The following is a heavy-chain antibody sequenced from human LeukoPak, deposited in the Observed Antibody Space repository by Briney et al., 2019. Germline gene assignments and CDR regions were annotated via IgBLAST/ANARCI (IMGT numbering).Heavy chain of an antibody. CDR1: GASITTYY. V-gene: IGHV4-59*08. Sequence: SETLSLTCSVSGASITTYYGSWIRQPPGKGLEWIAYIHYSGSTSYNPSLKSRLTISLDTSKNQFSLKLSSVTAADTAVYHCARLDGNWNYFDYWGQGTLVTVSS. CDR3: ARLDGNWNYFDY. J-gene: IGHJ4*02. CDR2: IHYSGST. D-gene: IGHD1-20*01.